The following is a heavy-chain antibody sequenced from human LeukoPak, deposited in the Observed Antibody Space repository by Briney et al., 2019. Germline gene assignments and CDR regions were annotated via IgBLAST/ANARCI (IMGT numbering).Heavy chain of an antibody. CDR2: IYSGGST. D-gene: IGHD3-3*01. CDR1: GITVSSNY. Sequence: GGSLRLSCAASGITVSSNYMCWVRQPPGKGLGWVSVIYSGGSTYYADSVKGRFTISRDNSKNTLYLQMNSLRAEDTAVYYCARGMQYYDFWSGDQGAFDIWGPGTMVTVSS. CDR3: ARGMQYYDFWSGDQGAFDI. J-gene: IGHJ3*02. V-gene: IGHV3-66*02.